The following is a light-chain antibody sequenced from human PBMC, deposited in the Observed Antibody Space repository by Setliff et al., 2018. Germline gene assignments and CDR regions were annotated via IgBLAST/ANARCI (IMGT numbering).Light chain of an antibody. CDR2: DVS. CDR1: SSDVGAYNY. CDR3: SSYTSTRTVI. V-gene: IGLV2-14*03. J-gene: IGLJ2*01. Sequence: ALTQPASVSGSPGQSITISCTGTSSDVGAYNYVSWYQRHPGEAPKLLLYDVSNRPSGISNRFSGSKSGSKASLTITGLQAEDEADYFCSSYTSTRTVIFGGGTK.